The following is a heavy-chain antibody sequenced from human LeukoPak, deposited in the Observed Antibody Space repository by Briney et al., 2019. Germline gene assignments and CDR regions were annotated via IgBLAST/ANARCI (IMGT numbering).Heavy chain of an antibody. D-gene: IGHD1-26*01. J-gene: IGHJ6*02. Sequence: GGSLRLSCAASGFTFDDYTMHWVRQAPGKGLEWVSLISWDGGSTYYADSVKGRFTISRDNAKNSLYLQMNSLRAEDTAVYYCARDSSGSSGIYYYYYGMDVWGQGTTVTVSS. V-gene: IGHV3-43*01. CDR3: ARDSSGSSGIYYYYYGMDV. CDR2: ISWDGGST. CDR1: GFTFDDYT.